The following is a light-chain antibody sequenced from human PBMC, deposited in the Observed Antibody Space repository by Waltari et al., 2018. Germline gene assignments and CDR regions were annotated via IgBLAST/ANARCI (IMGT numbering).Light chain of an antibody. V-gene: IGLV1-47*01. CDR1: SSNIGGNY. CDR3: AAWDDSLGGLV. CDR2: NNN. J-gene: IGLJ2*01. Sequence: QSVLTQPPSASGTPGQRVSISCSGSSSNIGGNYVYWYLQVPGTAPKLLIYNNNERPSGVSDRFSGSKSGASASLAISGLRSEDEADYDCAAWDDSLGGLVFGGGTKVTVL.